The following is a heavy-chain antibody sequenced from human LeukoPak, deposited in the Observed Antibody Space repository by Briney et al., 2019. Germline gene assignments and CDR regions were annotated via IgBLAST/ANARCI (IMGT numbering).Heavy chain of an antibody. CDR1: GYTFTSYG. Sequence: ASVKVSCKASGYTFTSYGISWVRQAPGQGLEWMGWMNPNSGNTGYAQKFQGRVTITRNTSISTAYMELSSLRSEDTAVYYCARAGCSSTSCYAGVYYYMDVWGKGTTVTVSS. J-gene: IGHJ6*03. V-gene: IGHV1-8*03. D-gene: IGHD2-2*01. CDR3: ARAGCSSTSCYAGVYYYMDV. CDR2: MNPNSGNT.